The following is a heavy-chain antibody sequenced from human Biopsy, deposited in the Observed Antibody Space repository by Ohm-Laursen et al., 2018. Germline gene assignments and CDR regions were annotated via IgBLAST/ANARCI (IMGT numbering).Heavy chain of an antibody. CDR3: VRGAKTGTAEAWYFDL. Sequence: TLSLTCSVSGASVKTSGYFWAWIRQPPGKGLEWIGYISYNERTHYNPSLTSRLAISFDTSNNRISLQLRSVSVADPAVYYCVRGAKTGTAEAWYFDLWGRGSPVTVPS. CDR1: GASVKTSGYF. J-gene: IGHJ2*01. D-gene: IGHD3-9*01. V-gene: IGHV4-31*03. CDR2: ISYNERT.